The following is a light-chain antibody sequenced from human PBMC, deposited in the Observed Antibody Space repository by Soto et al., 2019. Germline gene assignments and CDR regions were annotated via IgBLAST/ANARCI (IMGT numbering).Light chain of an antibody. Sequence: EIVMTQSPVTLSVSPGGGATLSCRASQSAGTNLAWYQQQPGQPPRLLIYGASIRATGIPDRFSGSGSGTDFTLTISRVEPEDFAVYYCQQYGSSPLTFGGGTRVEIK. V-gene: IGKV3-20*01. CDR1: QSAGTN. J-gene: IGKJ4*01. CDR2: GAS. CDR3: QQYGSSPLT.